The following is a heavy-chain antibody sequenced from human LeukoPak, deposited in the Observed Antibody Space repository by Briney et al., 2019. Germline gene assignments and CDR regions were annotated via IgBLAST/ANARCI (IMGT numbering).Heavy chain of an antibody. V-gene: IGHV1-69*13. D-gene: IGHD2-15*01. CDR3: ARDSIDLLMDYYYYMDV. CDR2: IIPIFGTA. Sequence: SVKVSCKASGGTFSSYAISWVRQAPGQGLEWMGGIIPIFGTANYAQKFQGRVTITADESTSTAYMELSSLRSEDTAVYYCARDSIDLLMDYYYYMDVWGKGTTVTISS. CDR1: GGTFSSYA. J-gene: IGHJ6*03.